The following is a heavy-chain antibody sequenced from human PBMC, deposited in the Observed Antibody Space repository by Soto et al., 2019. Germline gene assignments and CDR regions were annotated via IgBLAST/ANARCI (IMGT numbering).Heavy chain of an antibody. D-gene: IGHD3-10*01. CDR3: ARVNRFPGY. CDR1: GFTFSDSY. V-gene: IGHV3-11*01. CDR2: IITSATDI. J-gene: IGHJ4*02. Sequence: QVQLVESGGGLVKPGGSLRLSCAASGFTFSDSYMSWIRQAPGTGLEWVSYIITSATDIYYADSVKGRFTISRDNAKNSLYLQMNSLRSEDTALYYCARVNRFPGYWGQGTLVTVAS.